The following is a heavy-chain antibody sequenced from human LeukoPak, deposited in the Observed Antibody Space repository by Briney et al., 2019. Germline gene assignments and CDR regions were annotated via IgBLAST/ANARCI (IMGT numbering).Heavy chain of an antibody. Sequence: PGGSLRLSCAASGFTVSGNYMSWVRQAPGKGLERVSVIYTSGNTYYADSVKGRFTISRDTSKNTLSLQMNGLRAEDTAFYYCAREAHMITFGGVIVSGAPNDYWGQGTLVTVSS. D-gene: IGHD3-16*02. CDR1: GFTVSGNY. V-gene: IGHV3-66*01. J-gene: IGHJ4*02. CDR3: AREAHMITFGGVIVSGAPNDY. CDR2: IYTSGNT.